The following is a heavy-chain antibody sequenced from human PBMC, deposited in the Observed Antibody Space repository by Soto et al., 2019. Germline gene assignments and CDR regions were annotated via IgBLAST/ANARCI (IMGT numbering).Heavy chain of an antibody. D-gene: IGHD6-13*01. CDR3: TPDPILAAAGGSDP. CDR1: GFTLIYAW. V-gene: IGHV3-15*01. J-gene: IGHJ5*02. CDR2: IKSNTDGGTT. Sequence: EVQLVESGGGLVKPGGSLRLSCEASGFTLIYAWMSWVRQAPGKGLEWVGHIKSNTDGGTTDYAAPVNGRFTISRDDSKTTLYLQMSSLKTEDTAVYYCTPDPILAAAGGSDPWGQGTLVTVSS.